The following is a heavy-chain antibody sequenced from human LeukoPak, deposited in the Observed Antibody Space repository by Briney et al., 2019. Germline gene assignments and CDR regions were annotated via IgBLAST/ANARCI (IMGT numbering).Heavy chain of an antibody. V-gene: IGHV3-30*18. CDR3: AKEGDYYGSGSYRDGFDI. D-gene: IGHD3-10*01. J-gene: IGHJ3*02. Sequence: GGSLRLSCAASGFTFSNYGMNWVRQTPGKGLEWVAVISYDGSNKYYADAVKGRFTISRDSFKNTLYLQMNSLRPEDTAVYYCAKEGDYYGSGSYRDGFDIWGQGTRATVSS. CDR1: GFTFSNYG. CDR2: ISYDGSNK.